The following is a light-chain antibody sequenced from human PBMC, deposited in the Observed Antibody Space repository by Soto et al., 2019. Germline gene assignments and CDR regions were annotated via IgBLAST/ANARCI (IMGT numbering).Light chain of an antibody. V-gene: IGKV1-5*03. Sequence: DIQMTQSPSTLSASVGDRVTITCRASQSISSWLAWYQQKPGKAPKLLIYKTSSLERGVPSTFSGSGSGTEFTLTISSLQPDDFAIYYCQQYDSYPLTFGGGTKVEIK. CDR3: QQYDSYPLT. CDR2: KTS. CDR1: QSISSW. J-gene: IGKJ4*01.